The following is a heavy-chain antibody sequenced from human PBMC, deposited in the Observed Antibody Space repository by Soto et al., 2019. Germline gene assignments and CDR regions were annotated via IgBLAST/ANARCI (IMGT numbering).Heavy chain of an antibody. J-gene: IGHJ6*02. Sequence: QVQLQESGPGLVKPSETLSLTCTVSGGSISSYYWSWIRQPPGKGLEWIGYIYYSGSTNYNPSLKSRVTISVDTSKNQFSLKLSSVTAPDTAVYYCARLGPDKRPYYYYYGMDVWGQGTTVTVSS. CDR2: IYYSGST. D-gene: IGHD2-15*01. CDR1: GGSISSYY. V-gene: IGHV4-59*08. CDR3: ARLGPDKRPYYYYYGMDV.